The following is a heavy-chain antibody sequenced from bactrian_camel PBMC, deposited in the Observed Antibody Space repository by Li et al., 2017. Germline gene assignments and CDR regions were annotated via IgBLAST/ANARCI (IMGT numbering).Heavy chain of an antibody. J-gene: IGHJ4*01. CDR3: TAAGASY. V-gene: IGHV3S28*01. Sequence: QLVESGGGSVQTGGSLRLSCAASGYTYSSNCMGWFRQAPGKEREGVAAIYTGGGSTFYADSVKGRFTISRDNAKNTLYLQLNSLKTDDTALYYCTAAGASYWGQGTQVTVS. CDR1: GYTYSSNC. CDR2: IYTGGGST.